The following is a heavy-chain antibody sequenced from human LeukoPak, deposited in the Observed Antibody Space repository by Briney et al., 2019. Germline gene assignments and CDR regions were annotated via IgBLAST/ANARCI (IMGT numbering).Heavy chain of an antibody. D-gene: IGHD6-19*01. J-gene: IGHJ4*02. V-gene: IGHV3-23*01. CDR1: GFTFSRYW. CDR3: ARTYSSGWFPGY. CDR2: ISGSGGST. Sequence: GGSLRLSCAASGFTFSRYWMIWVRQAPGKGLEWVSAISGSGGSTYYADSVKGRFTISRDNSKNTLYLQMNSLRAEDTAVYYCARTYSSGWFPGYWGQGTLVTVSS.